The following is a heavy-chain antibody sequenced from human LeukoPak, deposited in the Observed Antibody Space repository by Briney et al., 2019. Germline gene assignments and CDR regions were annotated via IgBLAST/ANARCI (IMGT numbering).Heavy chain of an antibody. J-gene: IGHJ4*02. Sequence: SETLSLTCVVCGGSFSGYFWSWIRQPPGKGLEWIGEITPSGSTNYNPSLKSRVSISIDTSKKKLSLRLTSVTAADSAVYYCASSFYYDSRDYWGQGALVTVSS. CDR1: GGSFSGYF. CDR2: ITPSGST. V-gene: IGHV4-34*01. CDR3: ASSFYYDSRDY. D-gene: IGHD3-22*01.